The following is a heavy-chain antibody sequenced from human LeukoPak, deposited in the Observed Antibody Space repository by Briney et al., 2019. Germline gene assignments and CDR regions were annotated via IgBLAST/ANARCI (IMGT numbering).Heavy chain of an antibody. Sequence: SVKVSCKASGGTFSSYAISWVRQAPGQGLEWMGRIIPILGIANDAQKFQGRVTITADKSTSTAYMELSSLRSEDTAVYYCARDVRGAPGMDVWGQGTTVTVSS. CDR3: ARDVRGAPGMDV. CDR1: GGTFSSYA. V-gene: IGHV1-69*04. CDR2: IIPILGIA. D-gene: IGHD4/OR15-4a*01. J-gene: IGHJ6*02.